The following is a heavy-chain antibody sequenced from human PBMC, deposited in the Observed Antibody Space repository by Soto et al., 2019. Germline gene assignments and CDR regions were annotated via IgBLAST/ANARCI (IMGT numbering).Heavy chain of an antibody. Sequence: QVQLQQGGAGLLKPSETLSLTCAVYGGFFSCYYWCWIRHPPGKGLEWVGEINHSGSTNNNTSHKSRGTISVDTSKNQFSLRLSSVTAADTAVYYCARGRRGYSYGTHYYYYGMDVWGQGTTVTVSS. J-gene: IGHJ6*02. CDR3: ARGRRGYSYGTHYYYYGMDV. D-gene: IGHD5-18*01. CDR1: GGFFSCYY. CDR2: INHSGST. V-gene: IGHV4-34*04.